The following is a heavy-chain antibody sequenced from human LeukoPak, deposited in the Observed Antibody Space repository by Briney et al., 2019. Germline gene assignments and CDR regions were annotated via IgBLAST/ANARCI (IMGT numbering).Heavy chain of an antibody. CDR2: IYYSGST. CDR3: ARDSTGLYSSSSSHYYIDV. J-gene: IGHJ6*03. Sequence: SQTLSLTCTVSGGSISSAGYYWSWIRQHPGKGLEWIGYIYYSGSTYYNPSLMSRVTISVDTSKKQFSLKLSSVTAADTAVYYCARDSTGLYSSSSSHYYIDVCGKGTTVTVSS. D-gene: IGHD6-6*01. V-gene: IGHV4-31*03. CDR1: GGSISSAGYY.